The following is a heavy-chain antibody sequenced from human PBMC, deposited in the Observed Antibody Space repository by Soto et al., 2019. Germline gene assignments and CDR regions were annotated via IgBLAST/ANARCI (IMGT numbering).Heavy chain of an antibody. V-gene: IGHV3-23*01. Sequence: GGSLRLSCTASGFTFSNYAMSWVRQAPGKGLEWVSTFSSGGGGTYYADSVKGRFTISRDNSKNTLYLQMNSLRAEDTAVYYCARGFGYYDSSGPFDYWGQGTLVTVSS. CDR2: FSSGGGGT. CDR1: GFTFSNYA. J-gene: IGHJ4*02. CDR3: ARGFGYYDSSGPFDY. D-gene: IGHD3-22*01.